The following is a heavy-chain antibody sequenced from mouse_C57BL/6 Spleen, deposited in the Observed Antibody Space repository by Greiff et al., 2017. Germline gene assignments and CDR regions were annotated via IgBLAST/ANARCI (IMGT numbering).Heavy chain of an antibody. CDR2: IYPSDSET. V-gene: IGHV1-61*01. CDR1: GYTFTSYW. CDR3: ARKGPGYFDY. Sequence: QVQLQQPGAELVRPGSSVKLSCKASGYTFTSYWMDWVKQRPGPGLEWIGNIYPSDSETHYNQKFKDKATLTVDKSSSTAYMQLSSLTSEDSAVYYCARKGPGYFDYWGQGTTLTVSS. J-gene: IGHJ2*01.